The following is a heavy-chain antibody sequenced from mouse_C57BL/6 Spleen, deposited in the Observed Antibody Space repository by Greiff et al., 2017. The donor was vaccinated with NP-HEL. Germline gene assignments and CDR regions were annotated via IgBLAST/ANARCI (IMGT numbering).Heavy chain of an antibody. CDR3: ARAWLRREFAY. CDR2: INPNNGGT. CDR1: GYTFTDYN. Sequence: VQLKQSGPELVKPGASVKMSCKASGYTFTDYNMHWVKQSHGKSLEWIGYINPNNGGTSYNQKFKGKATLTVNKSSSTAYMELRSLTSEDSAVYYCARAWLRREFAYWGQGTLVTVSA. V-gene: IGHV1-22*01. D-gene: IGHD2-2*01. J-gene: IGHJ3*01.